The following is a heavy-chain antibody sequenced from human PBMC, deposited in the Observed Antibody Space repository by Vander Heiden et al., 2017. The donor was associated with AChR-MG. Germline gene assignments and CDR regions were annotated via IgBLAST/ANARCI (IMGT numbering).Heavy chain of an antibody. CDR2: IKHSGST. CDR1: GGSFSGYY. CDR3: ARGRTVTTSPGSQYYYYGMDV. J-gene: IGHJ6*02. D-gene: IGHD4-17*01. Sequence: QVQLQQWGAGLLKPSETLSLTCAVYGGSFSGYYWSGIRQPPGKGLEWIGEIKHSGSTNYNPSLKSRVTISVDTSKNQFSLKLSSVTAADTAVYYCARGRTVTTSPGSQYYYYGMDVWGQGTTVTVSS. V-gene: IGHV4-34*01.